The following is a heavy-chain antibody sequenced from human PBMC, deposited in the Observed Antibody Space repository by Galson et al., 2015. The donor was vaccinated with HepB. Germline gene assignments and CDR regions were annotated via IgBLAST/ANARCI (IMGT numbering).Heavy chain of an antibody. CDR1: GYTFTGYF. CDR3: ARVHQGDYSSLHY. V-gene: IGHV1-2*06. D-gene: IGHD4-17*01. CDR2: INPKSGGT. J-gene: IGHJ4*02. Sequence: SGYTFTGYFLHWVRRAPGQGLEWMGRINPKSGGTNYAQKFQGRVTMTRDTSISTAYMELNRLRSDDAALYYCARVHQGDYSSLHYWGQGTLVTGSP.